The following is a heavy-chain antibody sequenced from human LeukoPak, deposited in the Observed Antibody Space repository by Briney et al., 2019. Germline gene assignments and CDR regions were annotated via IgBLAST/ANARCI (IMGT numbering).Heavy chain of an antibody. V-gene: IGHV3-23*01. CDR1: GFTFSSYA. Sequence: PGGSLRLSCAASGFTFSSYAMSWVRQAPGKGLEWVSAISGSGGSTYYADSVKGRFTISRDNSKNTLYLQMNSLRAEDTAVYYCAKDNRRKYSSSLFSTYYFDYWGQGTLVTVSS. CDR2: ISGSGGST. CDR3: AKDNRRKYSSSLFSTYYFDY. D-gene: IGHD6-13*01. J-gene: IGHJ4*02.